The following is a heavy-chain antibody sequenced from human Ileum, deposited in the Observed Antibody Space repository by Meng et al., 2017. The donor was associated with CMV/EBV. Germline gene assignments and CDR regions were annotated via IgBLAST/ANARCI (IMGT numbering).Heavy chain of an antibody. CDR2: VYYTGTT. V-gene: IGHV4-30-4*08. CDR1: GESISDGAYY. J-gene: IGHJ5*01. CDR3: ARMPGRRFDS. D-gene: IGHD2-2*01. Sequence: QVQLQESGPGLVTPSQPLSLTCTVSGESISDGAYYWSWIRQSPEKGLEWIGHVYYTGTTYYNRSLRSRVAISIDTSNNEFSLKLSSVTAADTAVYYCARMPGRRFDSWGQGTLVTVSS.